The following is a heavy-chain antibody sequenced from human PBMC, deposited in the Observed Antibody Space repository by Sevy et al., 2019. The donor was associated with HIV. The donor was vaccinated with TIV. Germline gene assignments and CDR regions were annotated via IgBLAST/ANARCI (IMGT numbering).Heavy chain of an antibody. CDR3: AKDLYYDTSLFDY. CDR1: GFTFSTYA. V-gene: IGHV3-23*01. Sequence: GGSLRLSCAASGFTFSTYAMSWVRQAPGKGLEWVSGISGTYGSTYYAGSVKGRFTISRDNSKNTLYLQMNSLRAEDTALYYCAKDLYYDTSLFDYWGQGIRVTVCS. CDR2: ISGTYGST. D-gene: IGHD3-22*01. J-gene: IGHJ4*02.